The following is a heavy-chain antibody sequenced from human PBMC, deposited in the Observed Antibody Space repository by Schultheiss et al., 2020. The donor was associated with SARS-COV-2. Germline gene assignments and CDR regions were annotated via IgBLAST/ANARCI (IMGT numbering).Heavy chain of an antibody. CDR2: IHDSGSS. CDR3: ATVAIGVPAHIREGWFDP. J-gene: IGHJ5*02. CDR1: GGSINNDNW. Sequence: SETLSLTCAVSGGSINNDNWWFSWVRQPPGKGLEWIGEIHDSGSSNYNPSLKSRVITSVDTSKNQFSLKLSSVTAADTAIYYCATVAIGVPAHIREGWFDPWGQGTLVTVSS. V-gene: IGHV4-4*02. D-gene: IGHD2-2*01.